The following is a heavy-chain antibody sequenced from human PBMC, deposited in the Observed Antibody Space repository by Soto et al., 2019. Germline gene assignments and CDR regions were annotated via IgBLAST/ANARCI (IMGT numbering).Heavy chain of an antibody. V-gene: IGHV3-23*01. CDR2: ISGSGGST. D-gene: IGHD6-19*01. Sequence: GGSLRLSCAASGFSFSSHAMSWVRQAPGKGLEWVSGISGSGGSTYYADSVKGRFTISRDNFKNTLYLQMNSLRAEDTAVYYCAKDTIVGGWFDGAFDIWGQGTMVTVSS. J-gene: IGHJ3*02. CDR1: GFSFSSHA. CDR3: AKDTIVGGWFDGAFDI.